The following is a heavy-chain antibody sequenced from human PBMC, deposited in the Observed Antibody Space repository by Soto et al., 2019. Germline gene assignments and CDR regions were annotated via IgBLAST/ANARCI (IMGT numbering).Heavy chain of an antibody. D-gene: IGHD2-2*01. V-gene: IGHV3-13*01. J-gene: IGHJ5*02. CDR1: GFTFSSYD. CDR3: ARGKLGYCSSTSCQNWFDP. CDR2: IGTAGDT. Sequence: GGSLRLSCAASGFTFSSYDMHWVRQATGKGLEWVSAIGTAGDTYYPGSVKGRFTISRENAKNSLYLQMNSLRAGDTAVYYCARGKLGYCSSTSCQNWFDPWGQGTLVTVSS.